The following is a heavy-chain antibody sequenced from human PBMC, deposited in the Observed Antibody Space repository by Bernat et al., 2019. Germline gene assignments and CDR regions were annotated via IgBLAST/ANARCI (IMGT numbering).Heavy chain of an antibody. CDR3: TRLEDGYNFLVN. D-gene: IGHD5-24*01. V-gene: IGHV3-73*01. Sequence: EVQLVESGGGVVQPGRSLRLSCAASGFTFSGSVMHWVRQASGKGLEWVGRIRSKANNYATIYAASVKGRFTISRDDSKNTAYLQMNSLKAEDTAVYYCTRLEDGYNFLVNWGQGTLVTVSS. CDR2: IRSKANNYAT. J-gene: IGHJ1*01. CDR1: GFTFSGSV.